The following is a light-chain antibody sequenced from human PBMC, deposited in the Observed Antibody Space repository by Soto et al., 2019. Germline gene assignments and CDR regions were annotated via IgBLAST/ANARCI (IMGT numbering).Light chain of an antibody. J-gene: IGKJ5*01. CDR2: GAS. Sequence: EIVMTQSPATLSVSPGERATLSCRASQSVSSNLAWYQQKPGQAPRLLIYGASTRATGIPARFRGSGSGTEFTLTISSLQSEDFAVYYCQQYNTWPITFGQGTRLEIK. CDR3: QQYNTWPIT. CDR1: QSVSSN. V-gene: IGKV3-15*01.